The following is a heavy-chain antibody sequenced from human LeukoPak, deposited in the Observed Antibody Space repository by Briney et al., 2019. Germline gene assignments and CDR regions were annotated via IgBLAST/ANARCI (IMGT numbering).Heavy chain of an antibody. CDR1: GFTFSSYE. Sequence: GGSLRLSCAASGFTFSSYEMNWVRQAPGKGLEWVSYISSSGSTIYYADSVKGRFTISRDNSKNTLYLQMNSLRAEDTAVYYCARDLLGSGSYYGGLDYWGQGTLVTVSS. CDR2: ISSSGSTI. CDR3: ARDLLGSGSYYGGLDY. J-gene: IGHJ4*02. D-gene: IGHD1-26*01. V-gene: IGHV3-48*03.